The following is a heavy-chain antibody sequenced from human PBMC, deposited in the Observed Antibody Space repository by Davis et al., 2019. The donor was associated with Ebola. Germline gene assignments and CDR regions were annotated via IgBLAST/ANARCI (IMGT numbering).Heavy chain of an antibody. V-gene: IGHV1-3*01. CDR3: ARATFGYNSGWYADY. J-gene: IGHJ4*02. CDR2: MNAGNGHI. CDR1: GYTFTSYT. Sequence: AASVKVSCKASGYTFTSYTMHWVRQAPGQRLEWMGWMNAGNGHIRYSLEVQGRLTITWDTSASTAHMELSSLRSDDTAVFYCARATFGYNSGWYADYWGQGTLVTVSS. D-gene: IGHD6-19*01.